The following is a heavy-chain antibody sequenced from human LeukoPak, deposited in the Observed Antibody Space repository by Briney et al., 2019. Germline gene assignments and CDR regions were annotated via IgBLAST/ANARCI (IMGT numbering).Heavy chain of an antibody. J-gene: IGHJ6*03. CDR3: ARLCEFWSGCYMDV. V-gene: IGHV4-39*01. D-gene: IGHD3-3*01. Sequence: PSETLSLTCTVSGGSINSSSYLGGWIREPPGEVLEWIGNIYFSRTIYYNPYLKSRVTIFVDTSKNQSSLKLSSVTAADTAVYYCARLCEFWSGCYMDVWGKGTTVTVSS. CDR1: GGSINSSSYL. CDR2: IYFSRTI.